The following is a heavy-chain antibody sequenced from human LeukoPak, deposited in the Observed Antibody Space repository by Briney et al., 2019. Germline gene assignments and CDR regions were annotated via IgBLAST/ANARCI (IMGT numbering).Heavy chain of an antibody. CDR3: ARGSSGWPYQDAFDI. V-gene: IGHV1-8*01. Sequence: ASVKVSCKASGYAFTSYDIKWVRQATGQGLEWMEWMNPNSGNTGYAQKFQGRVTMARNTSISTAYMELYSLRSEDTAVYYCARGSSGWPYQDAFDIWAQGTMVTVSS. CDR2: MNPNSGNT. J-gene: IGHJ3*02. CDR1: GYAFTSYD. D-gene: IGHD6-19*01.